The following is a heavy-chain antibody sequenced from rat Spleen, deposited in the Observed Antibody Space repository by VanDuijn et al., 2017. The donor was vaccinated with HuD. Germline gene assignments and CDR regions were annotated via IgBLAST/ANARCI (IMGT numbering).Heavy chain of an antibody. Sequence: EVQLVESGGGLVQPGRSLKLSCAASGFTFSDYNMAWVRQAPKKGLEWVATISYDGSSTYYRDSVKGRFTVSRDNAKSTLYLQMDSLRSEDTATYYCARTITGVMDAWGQGASVTVSS. D-gene: IGHD1-12*01. CDR1: GFTFSDYN. J-gene: IGHJ4*01. CDR3: ARTITGVMDA. V-gene: IGHV5-7*01. CDR2: ISYDGSST.